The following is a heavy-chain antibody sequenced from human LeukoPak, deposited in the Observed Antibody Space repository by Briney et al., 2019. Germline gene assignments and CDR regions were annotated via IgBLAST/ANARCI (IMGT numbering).Heavy chain of an antibody. Sequence: GGSLRLSCAASGFTFRAYTMHWFRQAPGKGLEWVSTIGTASDTYYPGSVEGRFTLSRDNAKNSLYLQMNSLTAGDTAVYYCARGPPRGKYYYMDVWGKGTTVTVSS. CDR2: IGTASDT. CDR3: ARGPPRGKYYYMDV. D-gene: IGHD1-1*01. CDR1: GFTFRAYT. J-gene: IGHJ6*03. V-gene: IGHV3-13*01.